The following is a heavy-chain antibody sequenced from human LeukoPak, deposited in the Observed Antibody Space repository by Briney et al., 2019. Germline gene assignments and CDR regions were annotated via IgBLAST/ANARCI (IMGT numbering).Heavy chain of an antibody. D-gene: IGHD6-13*01. CDR1: GYTFTSNY. CDR3: ASGSSSWYYYYMDV. CDR2: ISPSGGST. Sequence: GASVKVSRKAFGYTFTSNYMHWVRQAPGQGPEWMGVISPSGGSTTYAQKFQGRVTLTRDMSTSTDYLELSSLRSDDTAVYYCASGSSSWYYYYMDVWGKGTTVTVSS. J-gene: IGHJ6*03. V-gene: IGHV1-46*01.